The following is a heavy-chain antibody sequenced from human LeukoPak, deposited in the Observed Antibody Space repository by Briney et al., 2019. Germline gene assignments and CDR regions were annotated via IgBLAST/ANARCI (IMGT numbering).Heavy chain of an antibody. D-gene: IGHD2-8*01. CDR1: GGSISSGSYY. CDR2: IYTSGST. V-gene: IGHV4-61*02. CDR3: ARDHARYCTSGVCYPSL. Sequence: SETLSLTCTVSGGSISSGSYYWSWIRQPAGKGLEWIGRIYTSGSTNYNPSLKSRVTISVDTSKNQFSLKLSSVTAADTAVYYCARDHARYCTSGVCYPSLWGQGTMVTVSS. J-gene: IGHJ3*01.